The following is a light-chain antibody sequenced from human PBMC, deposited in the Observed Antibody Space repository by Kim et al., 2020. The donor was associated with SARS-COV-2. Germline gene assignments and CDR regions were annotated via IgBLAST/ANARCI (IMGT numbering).Light chain of an antibody. J-gene: IGLJ2*01. CDR3: QAWDSRAVV. Sequence: SYELTQPPSVSVSPGQTASITCSGDKLGDKYASWYQQQPGQPPILVIYQDVKRPSGIPERFSGSNSGNTATLTISGTQAMDEADYYCQAWDSRAVVFGGGTQLTVL. V-gene: IGLV3-1*01. CDR2: QDV. CDR1: KLGDKY.